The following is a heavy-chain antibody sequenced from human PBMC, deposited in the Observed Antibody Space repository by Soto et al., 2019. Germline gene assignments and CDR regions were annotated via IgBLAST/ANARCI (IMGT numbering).Heavy chain of an antibody. J-gene: IGHJ4*02. CDR3: ARAFPPGIAVAGVRRAFDY. CDR1: GVSISSGGYY. Sequence: SETLSLTCTVSGVSISSGGYYWSWIRQHPGKGLEWIGYIYYSGSTYYNPSLKSRVTISVDTSKNQFSLKLSSVTAADTAVYYCARAFPPGIAVAGVRRAFDYWGQGTLVTVSS. D-gene: IGHD6-19*01. CDR2: IYYSGST. V-gene: IGHV4-31*03.